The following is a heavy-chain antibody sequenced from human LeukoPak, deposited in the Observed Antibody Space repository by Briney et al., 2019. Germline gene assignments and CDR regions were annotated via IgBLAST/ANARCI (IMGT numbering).Heavy chain of an antibody. Sequence: PSETLSLTCTVSGGSISSYYWSWIRQPPGKGLEWIGYIYTSGSTNYNPSLKSRVTMSVDTSKNQFSLKLSSVTAADTAVYYCARASRSSNPFDYWGQGTLVTVSS. V-gene: IGHV4-4*09. CDR2: IYTSGST. J-gene: IGHJ4*02. CDR1: GGSISSYY. D-gene: IGHD2-2*01. CDR3: ARASRSSNPFDY.